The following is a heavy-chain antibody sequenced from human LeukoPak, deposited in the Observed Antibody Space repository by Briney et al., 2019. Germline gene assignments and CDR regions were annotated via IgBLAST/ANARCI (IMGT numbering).Heavy chain of an antibody. J-gene: IGHJ4*02. D-gene: IGHD7-27*01. CDR2: FSYSGST. V-gene: IGHV4-59*01. Sequence: SETLSLTCTVSRXSISNYYWGWIRQPPGKGLEWIVFFSYSGSTNYNPSLKSRVTISVDTSKNQFSLKLTSVTAADTAVYYCARDGPGDVGFDYWGQGTLVTVSS. CDR3: ARDGPGDVGFDY. CDR1: RXSISNYY.